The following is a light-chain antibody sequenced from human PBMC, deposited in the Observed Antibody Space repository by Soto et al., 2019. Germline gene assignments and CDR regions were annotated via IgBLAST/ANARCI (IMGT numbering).Light chain of an antibody. V-gene: IGLV2-11*01. CDR1: SSDVGGYNL. CDR3: YSYAGSYTFYV. CDR2: DVS. J-gene: IGLJ1*01. Sequence: QSVLTQPRSVSGCPGQSVTISCTGTSSDVGGYNLVSWYQQHPGKAPKLMIYDVSKRPSGVPDRFSGSKSGNTASLTISGLQAEDEADYYCYSYAGSYTFYVFGTGTKVTVL.